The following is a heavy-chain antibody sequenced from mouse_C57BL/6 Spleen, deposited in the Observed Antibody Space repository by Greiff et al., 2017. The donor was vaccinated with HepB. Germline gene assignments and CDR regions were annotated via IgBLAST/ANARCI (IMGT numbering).Heavy chain of an antibody. V-gene: IGHV3-6*01. D-gene: IGHD2-4*01. J-gene: IGHJ1*03. CDR2: ISYDGSN. CDR1: GYSITSGYY. Sequence: DVQLQESGPGLVKPSQSLSLTCSVTGYSITSGYYWNWIRQFPGNKLEWMGYISYDGSNNYNPSLKNRISITRDTSKNQFFLKLNSVTTEDTATYYCARGVYDYDVYWYFDVWGTGTTVTVSS. CDR3: ARGVYDYDVYWYFDV.